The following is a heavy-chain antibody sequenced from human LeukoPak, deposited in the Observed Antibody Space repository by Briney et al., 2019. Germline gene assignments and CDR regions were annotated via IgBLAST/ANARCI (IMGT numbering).Heavy chain of an antibody. J-gene: IGHJ3*02. CDR3: ARVRLDRSERNLDAFEN. CDR2: IYSGGST. D-gene: IGHD1-14*01. Sequence: PGGSLRLSCAASGFTVSSNYMSWGRQAPGEGLVGGSNIYSGGSTDYSDSVTRRFTISRDNSKNPVYLQMHSLRAGDTAVYFCARVRLDRSERNLDAFENWGQGTMVTVSS. V-gene: IGHV3-53*01. CDR1: GFTVSSNY.